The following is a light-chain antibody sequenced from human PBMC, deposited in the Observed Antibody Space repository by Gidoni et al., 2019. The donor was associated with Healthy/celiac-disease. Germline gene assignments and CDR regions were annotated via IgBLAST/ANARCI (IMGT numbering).Light chain of an antibody. CDR2: GAP. CDR3: QQYNNWPFLYT. Sequence: EIVMTQSPATLSVSPGERATLPCRARQSVSSNLAWYQQKPGHAPRLLIYGAPTRATGRPARFSGSGSGTEFTLTISSLQSEDFAVYYCQQYNNWPFLYTFGQGTELEIK. V-gene: IGKV3-15*01. J-gene: IGKJ2*01. CDR1: QSVSSN.